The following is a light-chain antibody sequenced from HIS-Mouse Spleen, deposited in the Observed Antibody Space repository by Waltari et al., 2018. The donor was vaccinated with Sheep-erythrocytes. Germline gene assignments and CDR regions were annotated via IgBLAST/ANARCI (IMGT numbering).Light chain of an antibody. V-gene: IGLV2-23*02. J-gene: IGLJ3*02. CDR2: RVS. CDR3: CSYASSSTPWV. Sequence: QTALTQPASVSVSPGQSITISCTGSSSDVASYNLCAWYQQHPGKAPKPMLYRVSKRPEGVSNSFSGSKSGNTASLTISGLQAEDEADYYCCSYASSSTPWVFGGGTKLTVL. CDR1: SSDVASYNL.